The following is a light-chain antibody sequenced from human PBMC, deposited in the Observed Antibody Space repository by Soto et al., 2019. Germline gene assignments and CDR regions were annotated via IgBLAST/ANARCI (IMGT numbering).Light chain of an antibody. CDR1: SSDVGGYNY. Sequence: QSVLTQPASVSGSPGQSIAISCTGTSSDVGGYNYVSRYQQHPGKAPKLMIYEVSNRPSGVSTRFSGSKSGNTASLTISGLQAEDEADYYCTSYTTSSTLVFGGGTKLTVL. CDR3: TSYTTSSTLV. V-gene: IGLV2-14*01. CDR2: EVS. J-gene: IGLJ2*01.